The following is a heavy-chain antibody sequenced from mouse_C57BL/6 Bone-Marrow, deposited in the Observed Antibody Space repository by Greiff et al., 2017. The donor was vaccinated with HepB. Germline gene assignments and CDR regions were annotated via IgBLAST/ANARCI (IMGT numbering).Heavy chain of an antibody. CDR2: ISDGGSYT. CDR3: ARWSYGNYFDWYFDV. J-gene: IGHJ1*03. D-gene: IGHD2-1*01. CDR1: GFTFSSYA. V-gene: IGHV5-4*01. Sequence: EVQLVESGGGLVKPGGSLKLSCAASGFTFSSYAMSWVRQTPEKRLEWVATISDGGSYTYYPDNAKNNLYLQMSHLKSEDTAMYYCARWSYGNYFDWYFDVWGTGTTVTVSS.